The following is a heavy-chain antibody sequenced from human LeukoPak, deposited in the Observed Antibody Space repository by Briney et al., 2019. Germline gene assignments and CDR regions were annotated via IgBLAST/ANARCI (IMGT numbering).Heavy chain of an antibody. D-gene: IGHD4-11*01. CDR1: GYSISSGYY. J-gene: IGHJ4*02. V-gene: IGHV4-38-2*02. CDR3: AGGNLQYVDY. CDR2: IYHSGST. Sequence: PSETLSLTCTVSGYSISSGYYWGWIRQPPGKGLEWIGSIYHSGSTYYNPSLKSRVTISVDTSKNQFSLKLSSVTAADTAVYYCAGGNLQYVDYWGQGTLVTVSS.